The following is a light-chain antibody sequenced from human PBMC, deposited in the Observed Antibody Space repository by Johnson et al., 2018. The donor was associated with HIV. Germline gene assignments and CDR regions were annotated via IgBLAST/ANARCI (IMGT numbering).Light chain of an antibody. CDR2: DNN. V-gene: IGLV1-51*01. CDR1: SSNIGNNY. CDR3: GTWDASLSVNV. J-gene: IGLJ1*01. Sequence: HSVLTQPPSVSAAPGQKVTISCSGSSSNIGNNYVSWYQQLPGTAPKLLIYDNNKRPSGIPDRFSGSKSGTSATLGITGLQRGDAADYYCGTWDASLSVNVFGPGTKVTVL.